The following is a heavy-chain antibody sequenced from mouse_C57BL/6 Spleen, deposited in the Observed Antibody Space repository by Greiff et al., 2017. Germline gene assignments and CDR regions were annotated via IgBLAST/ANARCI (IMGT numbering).Heavy chain of an antibody. CDR1: GYTFTSYW. Sequence: QVQLQQPGTELVKPGASVKLSCKASGYTFTSYWMHWVKQRPGQGLEWIGNINPSNGGTNYNEKFKSKATLTVDKAYSTAYMQLSSLTSEDSAVYYCARGGGYDDYFDYWGQGTTLTVSS. D-gene: IGHD2-2*01. J-gene: IGHJ2*01. V-gene: IGHV1-53*01. CDR2: INPSNGGT. CDR3: ARGGGYDDYFDY.